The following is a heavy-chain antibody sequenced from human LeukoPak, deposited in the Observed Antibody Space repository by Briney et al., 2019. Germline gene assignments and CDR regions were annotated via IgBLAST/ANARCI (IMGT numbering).Heavy chain of an antibody. CDR3: ARGAVRGGTNFDY. CDR1: GDSVSGSPAV. D-gene: IGHD3-10*01. J-gene: IGHJ4*02. CDR2: AYYRSKWYI. Sequence: SQTLSLTCAISGDSVSGSPAVWNWIRQSPSRGLEWLGRAYYRSKWYIDYAVSMKGRITITLDTSKNQFSLQLNSVTPEDTGVYYCARGAVRGGTNFDYWGQGTLVTVSS. V-gene: IGHV6-1*01.